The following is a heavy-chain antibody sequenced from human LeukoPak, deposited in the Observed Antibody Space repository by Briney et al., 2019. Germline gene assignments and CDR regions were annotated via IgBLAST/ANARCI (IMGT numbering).Heavy chain of an antibody. V-gene: IGHV3-64D*09. D-gene: IGHD2-8*01. J-gene: IGHJ4*02. CDR3: VKSIVLMVTFDY. Sequence: GGSLRLSCAASGFTFSSYGMHWVRQAPGKGLEYVSAISSNGGSTYYADSVKGRFTISRDNSKNTLYLQMSSLRAEDTAVYYCVKSIVLMVTFDYWGQGTLVTVSS. CDR1: GFTFSSYG. CDR2: ISSNGGST.